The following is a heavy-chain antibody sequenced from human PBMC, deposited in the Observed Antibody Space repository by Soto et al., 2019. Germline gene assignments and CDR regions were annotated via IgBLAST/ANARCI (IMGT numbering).Heavy chain of an antibody. V-gene: IGHV4-39*07. Sequence: PSETLSLTCSVSGGSISSSSYYWGWIRQPPGKGLEWIGNIYYSGSTYYNPSLKSRVTISVDTSKNQFSLKLSSVTAADTAVYYCARGSHGDYYTLDYWGQGTLVTVSS. CDR3: ARGSHGDYYTLDY. D-gene: IGHD4-17*01. CDR2: IYYSGST. J-gene: IGHJ4*02. CDR1: GGSISSSSYY.